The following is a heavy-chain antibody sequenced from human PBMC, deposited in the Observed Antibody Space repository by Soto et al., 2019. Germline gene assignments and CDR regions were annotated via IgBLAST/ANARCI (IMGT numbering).Heavy chain of an antibody. J-gene: IGHJ5*02. CDR2: IQNTGAT. CDR3: SRRAPEGFHP. V-gene: IGHV4-39*01. CDR1: GASISTSPYY. Sequence: SETLSLTCTVSGASISTSPYYWAWIRQTPGKGLEWIASIQNTGATYYNPALNSRVSVSIDTSKNQFSLKLSSVTAADAALYFCSRRAPEGFHPWGQGSLVTVPS.